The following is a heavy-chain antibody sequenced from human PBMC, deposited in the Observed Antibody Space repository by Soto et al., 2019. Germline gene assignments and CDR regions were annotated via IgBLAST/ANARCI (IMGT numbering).Heavy chain of an antibody. CDR1: GGTFSSYA. V-gene: IGHV1-69*01. D-gene: IGHD3-3*01. CDR3: ARNFGVVTPAYYGMDV. Sequence: QVQLVQSGAEVKKPGSSVKVSCKASGGTFSSYAISWVRQAPGQGLEWMGGIIPIFGTANYAQKLQGRVTIAADESTRTAYMELSSLRSEDTAVYYCARNFGVVTPAYYGMDVWGQGTTVTVSS. CDR2: IIPIFGTA. J-gene: IGHJ6*02.